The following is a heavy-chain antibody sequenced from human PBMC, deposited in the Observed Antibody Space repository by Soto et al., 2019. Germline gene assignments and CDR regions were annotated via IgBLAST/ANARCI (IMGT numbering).Heavy chain of an antibody. CDR3: ARDRIVVVVADPDYYYYGMDV. Sequence: QVQLVQSGAEVKKPGASVKVSCKASGYTFTSYGISWVRQAPGQGLEWMGWISAYNGNTNYAQKLQGRVTMTTDTSTSTAYMELRSLRSDDTAVYYCARDRIVVVVADPDYYYYGMDVWGQGTTVTVSS. CDR2: ISAYNGNT. J-gene: IGHJ6*02. D-gene: IGHD2-15*01. V-gene: IGHV1-18*01. CDR1: GYTFTSYG.